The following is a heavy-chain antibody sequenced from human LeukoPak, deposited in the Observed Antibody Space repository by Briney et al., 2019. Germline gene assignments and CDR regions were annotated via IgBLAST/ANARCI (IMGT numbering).Heavy chain of an antibody. V-gene: IGHV1-18*01. CDR3: ARFLAVAASRGYYYYYGMDV. D-gene: IGHD6-19*01. CDR1: GYTFTSYG. Sequence: VASVKVSCKASGYTFTSYGISWVRQAPGQGLEWMGWISAYNGNTNYAQKLQGRVTMTTDTSTSTAYMELRSLRSDDTAVYYCARFLAVAASRGYYYYYGMDVWGQGTTVTVSS. CDR2: ISAYNGNT. J-gene: IGHJ6*02.